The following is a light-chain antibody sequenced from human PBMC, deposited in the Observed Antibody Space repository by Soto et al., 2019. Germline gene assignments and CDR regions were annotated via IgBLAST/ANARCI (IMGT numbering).Light chain of an antibody. CDR2: DVT. J-gene: IGLJ2*01. CDR1: ISDVAGYNY. V-gene: IGLV2-11*01. CDR3: SSYAGSNNLV. Sequence: QSALTQPRSVSGSPGQSVTISCTGTISDVAGYNYVSWYQHHPGKAPKLLISDVTKRPSWVPDRFSGSKSGSTASLTISELQAEDVADYYCSSYAGSNNLVFGGGTKLTVL.